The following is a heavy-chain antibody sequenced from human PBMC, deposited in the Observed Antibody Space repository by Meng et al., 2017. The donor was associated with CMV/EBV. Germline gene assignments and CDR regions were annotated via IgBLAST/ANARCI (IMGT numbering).Heavy chain of an antibody. J-gene: IGHJ5*02. CDR1: GFTFSSYA. Sequence: GRSLRLSCAASGFTFSSYAMHWVRQAPGKGLEWVSSISSSSSYIYYADSVKGRFTISRDNAKNSLYLQMNSLRAEDTAVYYCARDRWQSQVVPSRVHWFDPWGQGTLVTVSS. CDR2: ISSSSSYI. V-gene: IGHV3-21*01. D-gene: IGHD2-2*01. CDR3: ARDRWQSQVVPSRVHWFDP.